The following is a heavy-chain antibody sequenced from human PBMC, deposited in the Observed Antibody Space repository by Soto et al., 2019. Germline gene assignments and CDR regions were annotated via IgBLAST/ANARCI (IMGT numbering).Heavy chain of an antibody. CDR1: GYTFTSYA. Sequence: GASVKVSCKASGYTFTSYAMHWVRQAPGQRLEWMGWINAGSGNTKYSQKFQGRVTITRDTSASTAYMELSSLRSEDTAVYYCARTRGYSGYRPLDNWGQGTLVTVSS. J-gene: IGHJ4*02. D-gene: IGHD5-12*01. CDR2: INAGSGNT. CDR3: ARTRGYSGYRPLDN. V-gene: IGHV1-3*01.